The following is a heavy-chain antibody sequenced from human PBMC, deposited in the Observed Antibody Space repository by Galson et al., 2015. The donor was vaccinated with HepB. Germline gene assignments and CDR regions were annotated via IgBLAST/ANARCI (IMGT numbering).Heavy chain of an antibody. CDR1: GFTFTSCA. CDR3: ALPAVPGVYYYYYGVDV. D-gene: IGHD1-14*01. V-gene: IGHV3-23*01. Sequence: SLRLSCAASGFTFTSCAMTWVRQAPGKGLEWVSAIGGSDASSYYADSVKGRFTISRDNSRNTVYLQMNSLRAEDTAVYYCALPAVPGVYYYYYGVDVWGQGTTVTVSS. J-gene: IGHJ6*02. CDR2: IGGSDASS.